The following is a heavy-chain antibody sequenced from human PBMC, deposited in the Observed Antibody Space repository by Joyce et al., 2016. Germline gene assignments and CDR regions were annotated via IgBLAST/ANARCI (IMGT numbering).Heavy chain of an antibody. V-gene: IGHV2-5*02. D-gene: IGHD6-19*01. CDR3: AHRRPTLVAGEEYCLH. CDR1: GVSLTTGGMG. CDR2: IYWDDDK. J-gene: IGHJ1*01. Sequence: QITLKESGPTLVKPTETLTLTCTFSGVSLTTGGMGVGWIRQPPGKALEWLAVIYWDDDKRYSPSLNNRLTITKDTSKNQVVLTMTNMDPGDTATYYCAHRRPTLVAGEEYCLHWGQGTLVTVSS.